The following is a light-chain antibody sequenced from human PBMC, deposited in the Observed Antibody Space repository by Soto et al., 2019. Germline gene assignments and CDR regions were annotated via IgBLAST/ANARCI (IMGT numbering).Light chain of an antibody. Sequence: DVQMTQSPSSLSASVGDRVTITCQANQDIRNYLNWYQHKAGQAPKLLIYDASSLATGVPSRFSGSGSGTHFTLTIASLQPEDTATYYCQQYDTLPPGYTFGQGTKLQI. CDR2: DAS. J-gene: IGKJ2*01. V-gene: IGKV1-33*01. CDR1: QDIRNY. CDR3: QQYDTLPPGYT.